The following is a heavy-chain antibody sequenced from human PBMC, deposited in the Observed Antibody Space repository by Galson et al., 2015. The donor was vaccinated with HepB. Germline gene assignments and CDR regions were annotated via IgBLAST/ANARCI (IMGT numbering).Heavy chain of an antibody. Sequence: SVKVSCKASGYTFTSYYMHWVRQAPGQGLEWMGIINPSGGSTSYAQKFQGRVTMTRDTSTSTVYMELSSLRSKDTAVYYCARVGCSSTSCTRGSSYGMDVWGQGTPVTVSS. CDR1: GYTFTSYY. V-gene: IGHV1-46*01. CDR2: INPSGGST. J-gene: IGHJ6*02. CDR3: ARVGCSSTSCTRGSSYGMDV. D-gene: IGHD2-2*01.